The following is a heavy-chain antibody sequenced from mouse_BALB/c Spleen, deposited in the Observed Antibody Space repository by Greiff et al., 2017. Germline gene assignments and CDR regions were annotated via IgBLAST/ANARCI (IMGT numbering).Heavy chain of an antibody. J-gene: IGHJ3*01. CDR1: GYSITSDYA. V-gene: IGHV3-2*02. CDR3: ARDYDEAWFAY. Sequence: EVQGVESGPGLVKPSQSLSLTCTVTGYSITSDYAWNWIRQFPGNKLEWMGYISYSGSTSYNPSLKSRISITRDTSKNQFFLQLNSVTTEDTATYYCARDYDEAWFAYWGQGTLVTVSA. D-gene: IGHD2-4*01. CDR2: ISYSGST.